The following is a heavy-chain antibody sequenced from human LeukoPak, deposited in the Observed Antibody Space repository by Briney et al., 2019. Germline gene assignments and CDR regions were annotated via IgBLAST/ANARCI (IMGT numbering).Heavy chain of an antibody. Sequence: ASVKVSCKASGYTFTSYDINWVRQATGQGPEWMGWMNPNSGNTGYGEKFQGRVTMTTDTSTSTAYMELRSLRSDDTAVYYCARDHYNWYYLLPSNYWGQGTLVTVSS. J-gene: IGHJ4*02. D-gene: IGHD1-7*01. V-gene: IGHV1-8*01. CDR1: GYTFTSYD. CDR3: ARDHYNWYYLLPSNY. CDR2: MNPNSGNT.